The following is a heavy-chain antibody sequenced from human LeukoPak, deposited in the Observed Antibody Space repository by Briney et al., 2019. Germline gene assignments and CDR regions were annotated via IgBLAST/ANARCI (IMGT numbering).Heavy chain of an antibody. CDR3: ARCLVRKSLWYSSSWYSRDYYYYMDV. V-gene: IGHV1-8*03. Sequence: ASVKVSCKASGYTFTSYDINWVRQATGQGLEWMGWMNPNSGNTGYAQKFQGRVTITRNTSISTAYMELSSLRSEDTAVYYCARCLVRKSLWYSSSWYSRDYYYYMDVWGKGTTVTVSS. D-gene: IGHD6-13*01. CDR1: GYTFTSYD. J-gene: IGHJ6*03. CDR2: MNPNSGNT.